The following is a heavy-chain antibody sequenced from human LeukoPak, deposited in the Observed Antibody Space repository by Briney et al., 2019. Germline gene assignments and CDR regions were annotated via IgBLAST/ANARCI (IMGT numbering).Heavy chain of an antibody. CDR1: GFTFSDYY. V-gene: IGHV3-11*01. Sequence: GGSLRLSCAASGFTFSDYYMSWIRQAPGKGLEWVSYISSSGSTIYYADSVKGRFTISRDNAKNSLYLQMNSLRAEDTAVYYCARVSYDYVWGSYRYYYYMDVWGKGTMVTVSS. CDR2: ISSSGSTI. D-gene: IGHD3-16*02. J-gene: IGHJ6*03. CDR3: ARVSYDYVWGSYRYYYYMDV.